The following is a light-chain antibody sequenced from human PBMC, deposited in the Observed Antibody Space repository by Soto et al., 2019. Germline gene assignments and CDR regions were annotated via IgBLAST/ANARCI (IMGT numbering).Light chain of an antibody. CDR2: AVR. Sequence: QSVLTQPHSVSGSPGESVTISCTGTSSDVGAYNFVSWYQQHPGKAPRLLIYAVRKRPAAVPDRFSGSKSGNTASLTISGLQVEDEADYYCCSYAGSSTFDVFGTGTKVTVL. CDR1: SSDVGAYNF. V-gene: IGLV2-11*01. J-gene: IGLJ1*01. CDR3: CSYAGSSTFDV.